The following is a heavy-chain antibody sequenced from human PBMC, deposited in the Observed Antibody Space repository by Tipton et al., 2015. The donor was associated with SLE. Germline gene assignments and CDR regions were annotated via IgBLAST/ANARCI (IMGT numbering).Heavy chain of an antibody. D-gene: IGHD2-21*01. Sequence: SLRLSCSASGFTFNYYTMHWVRQSPGKGLESLALISGDGSPTYPADSVRAKFTISRDNSRSTLYLQMTSLTTDDTALYFCVRSDCGSTGCKLLDFWGQGTLVTVSS. CDR1: GFTFNYYT. J-gene: IGHJ4*02. CDR3: VRSDCGSTGCKLLDF. V-gene: IGHV3-64D*08. CDR2: ISGDGSPT.